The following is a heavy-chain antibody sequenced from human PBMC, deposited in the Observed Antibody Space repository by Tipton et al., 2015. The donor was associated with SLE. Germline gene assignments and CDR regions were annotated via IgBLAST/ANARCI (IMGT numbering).Heavy chain of an antibody. CDR3: ARGIPHGLNPYFDY. V-gene: IGHV4-39*07. D-gene: IGHD3-16*01. CDR2: IDYSGST. J-gene: IGHJ4*02. Sequence: TLSLTCTVSGGSISSSSYYWAWIRQPPGKGLEWIGSIDYSGSTYYDPSLSSQVTISVDTSKNQISLSLNSVTAADTAVYYCARGIPHGLNPYFDYWGQGTLVTVSS. CDR1: GGSISSSSYY.